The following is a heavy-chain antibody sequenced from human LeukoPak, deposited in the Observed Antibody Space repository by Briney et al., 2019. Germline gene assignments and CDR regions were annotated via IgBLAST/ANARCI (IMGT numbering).Heavy chain of an antibody. D-gene: IGHD3-22*01. V-gene: IGHV3-48*02. CDR2: ISSSSSTI. Sequence: GGSLRLSCAASGFTFSSYSMNWVRQAPGKGLEWVSHISSSSSTIYYADSVKGRFTISRDNAKKSLYLQMNSLRDEDTAVYYCARAYYYDSSNAFDIWGQGTRVTVSS. CDR1: GFTFSSYS. CDR3: ARAYYYDSSNAFDI. J-gene: IGHJ3*02.